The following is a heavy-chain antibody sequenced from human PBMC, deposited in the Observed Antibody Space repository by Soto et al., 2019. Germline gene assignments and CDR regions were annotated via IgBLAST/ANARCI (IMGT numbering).Heavy chain of an antibody. CDR2: IYSGGST. CDR3: AREKNLEGFDP. V-gene: IGHV3-66*01. Sequence: PGGSLRLSCAASGFTVSSNYMSWVRQAPGKGLEWVSVIYSGGSTYYADSVKGRFTISRDNSKNTLYLQMNSLRAEDTAVYYCAREKNLEGFDPWGQGTLVTVSS. J-gene: IGHJ5*02. CDR1: GFTVSSNY.